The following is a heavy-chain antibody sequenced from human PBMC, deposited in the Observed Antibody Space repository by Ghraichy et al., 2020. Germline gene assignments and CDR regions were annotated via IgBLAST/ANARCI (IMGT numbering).Heavy chain of an antibody. V-gene: IGHV3-48*02. J-gene: IGHJ4*02. CDR1: GFTFSYYS. Sequence: GGSLRLSCAAFGFTFSYYSMHWVRQAPGKGPECVSYISSSSTTTYYADSVEGRFTISRDNAKSSLYLQMNSLRDEDTAFYYCARGSDFYDATPPGPDYWGQAPLVTDSS. CDR3: ARGSDFYDATPPGPDY. CDR2: ISSSSTTT. D-gene: IGHD2-15*01.